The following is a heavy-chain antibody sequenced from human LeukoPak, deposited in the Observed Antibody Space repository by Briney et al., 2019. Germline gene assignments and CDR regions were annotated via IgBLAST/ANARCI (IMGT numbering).Heavy chain of an antibody. V-gene: IGHV3-23*01. CDR3: AKDAVVSYYGSGSFDY. CDR2: ISGSGGST. J-gene: IGHJ4*02. CDR1: GFTFSSYA. Sequence: GGSLRLSCAASGFTFSSYAMSWVRQAPGKGLEGVSAISGSGGSTYYADSVKGRFTIYRDNSKNTLYLQMNSLRAEDTAVYYCAKDAVVSYYGSGSFDYWGQGTLVTVSS. D-gene: IGHD3-10*01.